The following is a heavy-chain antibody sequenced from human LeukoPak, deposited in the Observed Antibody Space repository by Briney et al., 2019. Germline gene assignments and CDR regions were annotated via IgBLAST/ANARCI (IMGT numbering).Heavy chain of an antibody. V-gene: IGHV3-13*01. D-gene: IGHD3-10*01. Sequence: GGSLRLSCAASGFTFSSYDMHWVRQATGKGLEWVSAIGTAGDTYYPGSVKGRFTISRENAKNSLYLQMNSLRAGDTAVYYCARGVRFGEYNWFDPWGQGTLVTVSS. CDR1: GFTFSSYD. J-gene: IGHJ5*02. CDR2: IGTAGDT. CDR3: ARGVRFGEYNWFDP.